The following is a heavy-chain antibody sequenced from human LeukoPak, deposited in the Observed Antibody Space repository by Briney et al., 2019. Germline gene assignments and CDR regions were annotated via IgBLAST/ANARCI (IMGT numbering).Heavy chain of an antibody. CDR1: GYTFTDYG. Sequence: ASVKVSCKASGYTFTDYGFVWVRQAPGQGLEWMGWVSTYNGDTDYAKKFQGRVTMTTETSTKTTLMELRNLRSDDTAEYYCARGESMALYFLDWGQGTLLTVSS. CDR3: ARGESMALYFLD. D-gene: IGHD2-8*01. J-gene: IGHJ1*01. CDR2: VSTYNGDT. V-gene: IGHV1-18*01.